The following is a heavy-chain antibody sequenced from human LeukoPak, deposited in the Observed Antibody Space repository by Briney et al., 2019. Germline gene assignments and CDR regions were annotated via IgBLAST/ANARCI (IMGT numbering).Heavy chain of an antibody. CDR2: ISASGDTI. Sequence: GGSLRLSCAASGFTFSDYYMGWIRQAPGKGLQWVSYISASGDTIYYSDSVKGRFTISRDNAKNSLYLQMNSLRAEDTAVYYCARAPGDYDSSGYYAATDWGQGTLVTVSS. D-gene: IGHD3-22*01. V-gene: IGHV3-11*04. CDR3: ARAPGDYDSSGYYAATD. CDR1: GFTFSDYY. J-gene: IGHJ4*02.